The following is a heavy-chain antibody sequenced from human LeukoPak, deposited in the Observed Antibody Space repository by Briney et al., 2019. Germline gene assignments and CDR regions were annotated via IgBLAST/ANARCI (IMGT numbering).Heavy chain of an antibody. CDR2: IYSSGST. CDR1: GGSISSDY. CDR3: VGWSATRIDY. Sequence: PETLSLTCTVSGGSISSDYWSWIRQPAGKGLEWIGRIYSSGSTNYNPSLKSRVTMSVDTSKNQYSLKLSSVTAADTAVYYCVGWSATRIDYWGQGTLVTVSS. V-gene: IGHV4-4*07. J-gene: IGHJ4*02. D-gene: IGHD3-3*01.